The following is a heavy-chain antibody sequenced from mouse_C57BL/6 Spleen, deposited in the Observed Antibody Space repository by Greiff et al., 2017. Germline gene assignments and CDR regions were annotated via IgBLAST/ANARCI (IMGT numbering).Heavy chain of an antibody. CDR3: ASLSSPLAMDY. V-gene: IGHV1-64*01. Sequence: IQLQQPGAELVKPGASVKLSCKASGYTFTSYWMHWVKQRPGQGLEWIGMIHPNSGSTNYNEKFKSKATLTVDKSSSTAYMQLSSLTSEDSAVYYCASLSSPLAMDYWGQGTSVTVSS. CDR2: IHPNSGST. J-gene: IGHJ4*01. CDR1: GYTFTSYW. D-gene: IGHD1-1*01.